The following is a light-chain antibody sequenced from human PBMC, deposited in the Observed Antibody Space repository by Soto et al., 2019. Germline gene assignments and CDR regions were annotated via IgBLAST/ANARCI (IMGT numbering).Light chain of an antibody. CDR2: GTS. CDR1: QSISRY. V-gene: IGKV3-11*01. CDR3: QQRSNWPPGVT. Sequence: EIVLTQSPATLSLSPGERATLSCRASQSISRYLAWYQQKPGQPPRLLIHGTSNRATGIPARFSGSGSGTDFTLTISSPEPEDFAVYYCQQRSNWPPGVTFGGGTRVEIK. J-gene: IGKJ4*01.